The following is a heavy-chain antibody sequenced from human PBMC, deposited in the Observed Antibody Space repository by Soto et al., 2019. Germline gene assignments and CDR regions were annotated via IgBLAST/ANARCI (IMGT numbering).Heavy chain of an antibody. Sequence: GGSLRLSCAASGFTFSNYWMSWVRQAPGKGLQWVANINRDGREKYYVDSLKGRFTISRDNADNSLHLQLNSLRDEDTAVYYCTWAPEGSGSYYYFDFWGRGTLVTVSS. CDR2: INRDGREK. V-gene: IGHV3-7*03. CDR1: GFTFSNYW. D-gene: IGHD3-22*01. J-gene: IGHJ4*02. CDR3: TWAPEGSGSYYYFDF.